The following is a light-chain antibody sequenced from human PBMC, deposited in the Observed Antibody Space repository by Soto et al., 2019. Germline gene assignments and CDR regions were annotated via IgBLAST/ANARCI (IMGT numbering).Light chain of an antibody. Sequence: AIRMTQSPSSLSASTGDRVTITCRASQGISSYLAWYQQKPGKAPKLLIYAASTLQSGVPSRFSGSGSGTDFSLTTSCLQSEDFATYYCQQCYSYPQTFGQGTKVEIK. J-gene: IGKJ1*01. CDR1: QGISSY. V-gene: IGKV1-8*01. CDR3: QQCYSYPQT. CDR2: AAS.